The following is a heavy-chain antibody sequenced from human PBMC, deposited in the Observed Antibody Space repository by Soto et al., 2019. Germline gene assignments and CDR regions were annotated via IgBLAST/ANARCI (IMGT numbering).Heavy chain of an antibody. J-gene: IGHJ6*02. CDR2: IYYSGST. D-gene: IGHD2-15*01. Sequence: SETLSLTCTVSGGSVSSGSYYWSWIRQPPGKGLEWIGYIYYSGSTNYNPSLKSRVTISVDTSKNQFSLKLSSVTAADTAVYYCATKGPWCQLLTIMDVWGQGTTVTVSS. V-gene: IGHV4-61*01. CDR1: GGSVSSGSYY. CDR3: ATKGPWCQLLTIMDV.